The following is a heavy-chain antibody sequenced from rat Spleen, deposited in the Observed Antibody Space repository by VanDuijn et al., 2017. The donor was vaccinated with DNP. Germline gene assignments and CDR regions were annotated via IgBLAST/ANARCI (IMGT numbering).Heavy chain of an antibody. J-gene: IGHJ2*01. CDR2: ISYSGGT. CDR3: ARWTYYFDY. CDR1: GYSIARNY. Sequence: EVQLQESGPGLVKPSQSLSLTCSVTGYSIARNYGGWVRQFPGNKMEWIGHISYSGGTTYNPSLKSRLSITRDTSKNHFFLQLNSVTTEDTATYYCARWTYYFDYWGQGVMVTVSS. V-gene: IGHV3-1*01.